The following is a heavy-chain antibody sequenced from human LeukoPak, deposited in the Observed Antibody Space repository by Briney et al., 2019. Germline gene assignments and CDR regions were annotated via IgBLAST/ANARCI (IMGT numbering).Heavy chain of an antibody. CDR3: TRVPYYGTQPHD. CDR1: GAFISNQY. V-gene: IGHV4-59*11. CDR2: FYYSGT. D-gene: IGHD3-10*01. Sequence: PGGTLSLTCPVSGAFISNQYWDWIRQPPGKGLEWVGNFYYSGTNYNPSLDGRVTISVDTSNNQFSLSVSSVTAADTAVYYCTRVPYYGTQPHDWGQGTLVTVSS. J-gene: IGHJ4*02.